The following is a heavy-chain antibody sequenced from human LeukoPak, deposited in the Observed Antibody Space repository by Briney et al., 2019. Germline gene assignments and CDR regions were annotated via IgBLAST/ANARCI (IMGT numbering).Heavy chain of an antibody. J-gene: IGHJ4*02. D-gene: IGHD2/OR15-2a*01. CDR3: VHRRIYSPFDY. CDR1: GFSLSTSGVG. CDR2: IYWDDDK. V-gene: IGHV2-5*02. Sequence: SGPTLVKPTQTLTLTCTFSGFSLSTSGVGVCWVRQPPGKALEWLPLIYWDDDKRYNSSLKSRLTITKDTSKNQVVLTMTNVDPVDTATYYCVHRRIYSPFDYWGQGALVTVSS.